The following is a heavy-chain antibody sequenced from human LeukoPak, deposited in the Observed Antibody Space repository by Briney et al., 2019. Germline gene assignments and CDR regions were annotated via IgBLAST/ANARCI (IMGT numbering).Heavy chain of an antibody. Sequence: PGGSLRLSCAASGFTFSSYEINWVRQAPGQGLEWVSYISSSGSTIYYADSVKGRFTISRDNAKNSLYLQMNSLRAEDTAVYYCAREELRKKWLGAFDIWGQGTVVTVSS. D-gene: IGHD6-19*01. CDR3: AREELRKKWLGAFDI. CDR1: GFTFSSYE. V-gene: IGHV3-48*03. J-gene: IGHJ3*02. CDR2: ISSSGSTI.